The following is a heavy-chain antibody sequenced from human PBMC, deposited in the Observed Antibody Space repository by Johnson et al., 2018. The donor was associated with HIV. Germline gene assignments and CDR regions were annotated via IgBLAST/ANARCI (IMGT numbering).Heavy chain of an antibody. D-gene: IGHD1-26*01. CDR2: ISYDGSNK. Sequence: QVQLVESGGGLVQPGRSLRLSCAASGFTFSSYAVHWVRQAPGKGLEWVAIISYDGSNKYYADSVKGRFTISRDNSKNTLYLQMNSLRAEDTAVYYCAKDRSGSAGAFDIWGQGTMVTVSS. CDR3: AKDRSGSAGAFDI. J-gene: IGHJ3*02. CDR1: GFTFSSYA. V-gene: IGHV3-30*04.